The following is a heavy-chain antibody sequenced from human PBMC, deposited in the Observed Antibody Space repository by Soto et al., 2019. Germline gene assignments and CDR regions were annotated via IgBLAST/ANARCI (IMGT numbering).Heavy chain of an antibody. V-gene: IGHV1-2*02. CDR2: VNPNNGGT. Sequence: ASVKXSFNTSLYTVTDYYIHFLRQAHGQGLEWMGLVNPNNGGTYYAQKFQGRVTMTRDTSIRTAYMQLNSLTTDDTDKYYCEREKDFWRNWGPGTLV. CDR1: LYTVTDYY. J-gene: IGHJ4*02. CDR3: EREKDFWRN. D-gene: IGHD3-3*01.